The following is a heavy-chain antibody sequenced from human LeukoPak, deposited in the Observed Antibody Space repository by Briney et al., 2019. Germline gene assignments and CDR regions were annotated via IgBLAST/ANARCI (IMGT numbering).Heavy chain of an antibody. V-gene: IGHV4-61*02. CDR1: GDSISSGVHY. CDR3: ARVINRGGYFDY. D-gene: IGHD2/OR15-2a*01. Sequence: SETLSLTCTVSGDSISSGVHYWSWIRQPAGKGLEWIGRIYTSGSTNYNPSLQSRVSLSLDTSKNQFALNLTSVTAADTAVYYCARVINRGGYFDYWGQGTLVTVSS. J-gene: IGHJ4*02. CDR2: IYTSGST.